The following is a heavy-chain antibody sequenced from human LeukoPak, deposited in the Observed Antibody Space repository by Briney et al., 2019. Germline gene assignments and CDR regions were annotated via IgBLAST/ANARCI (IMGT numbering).Heavy chain of an antibody. V-gene: IGHV4-59*01. CDR2: IYYSGST. D-gene: IGHD3-10*01. CDR3: ARDRGSDRSIDY. CDR1: GGSISSYY. Sequence: SETLSLTCTVSGGSISSYYWSWIRQPPGKGLEWIGHIYYSGSTNYNPSLKSRVTISVDTSKNQFSLKLSSVTAADTAVYYCARDRGSDRSIDYWGQGTLVTVSS. J-gene: IGHJ4*02.